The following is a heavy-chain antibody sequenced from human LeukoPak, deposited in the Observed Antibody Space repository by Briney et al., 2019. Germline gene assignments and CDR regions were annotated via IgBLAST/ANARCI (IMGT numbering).Heavy chain of an antibody. CDR1: GFTFSDYY. V-gene: IGHV3-11*06. CDR2: ISISSSYT. J-gene: IGHJ3*02. CDR3: ARSLKRGDAFDI. D-gene: IGHD5-24*01. Sequence: PGGSLRLSCAASGFTFSDYYMSWIRQAPGKGLEWVSYISISSSYTNYADSVKGRFTISRDNAKNSLYLQMNSLRAEDTAVYYCARSLKRGDAFDIWGQGTMVTVSS.